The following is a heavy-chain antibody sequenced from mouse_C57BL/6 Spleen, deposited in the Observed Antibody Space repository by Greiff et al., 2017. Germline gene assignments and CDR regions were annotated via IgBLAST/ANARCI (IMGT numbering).Heavy chain of an antibody. D-gene: IGHD2-4*01. J-gene: IGHJ2*01. CDR3: ARGGDYADFAH. CDR1: GYSFTDYN. V-gene: IGHV1-39*01. CDR2: IHPDYGTT. Sequence: VQLQESGPELVKPGASVKISCKASGYSFTDYNMNWVKQSNGKGLEWIGVIHPDYGTTSYNEKFKGKATLTVDKSSSTAYMQLSSLTSEDSAVYFCARGGDYADFAHWGQGTPLTVSS.